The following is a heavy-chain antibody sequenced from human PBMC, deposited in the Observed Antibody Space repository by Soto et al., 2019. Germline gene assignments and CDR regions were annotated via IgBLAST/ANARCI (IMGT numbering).Heavy chain of an antibody. J-gene: IGHJ6*02. CDR1: GGAISGDY. V-gene: IGHV4-59*01. CDR3: ARDLWGYCGDDCYPLDV. D-gene: IGHD2-21*02. Sequence: PSEALSVTCTVAGGAISGDYGGWIRQPPGKGLEWIGYMYNTGSTIYNPSLKSRVTISVDTSKNQFSLKLNSVTAADTAVYYCARDLWGYCGDDCYPLDVWGQVTTVTVS. CDR2: MYNTGST.